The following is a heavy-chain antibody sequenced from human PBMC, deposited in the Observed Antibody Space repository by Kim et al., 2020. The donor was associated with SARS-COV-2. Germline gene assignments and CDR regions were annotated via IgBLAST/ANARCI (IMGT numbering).Heavy chain of an antibody. D-gene: IGHD2-2*01. CDR3: AGGSRDGFLYY. CDR2: ISYDGSNK. V-gene: IGHV3-33*05. CDR1: GFTFSSYG. J-gene: IGHJ4*02. Sequence: GGSLRLSCAASGFTFSSYGMHWVRQAPGKGLEWVAVISYDGSNKYYADSVKGRFTISRDNSKNTLYLQMNSLRAEDTAVYYCAGGSRDGFLYYWGQGSLVTVSS.